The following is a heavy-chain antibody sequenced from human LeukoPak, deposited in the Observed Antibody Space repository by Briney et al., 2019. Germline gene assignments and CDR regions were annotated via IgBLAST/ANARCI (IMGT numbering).Heavy chain of an antibody. V-gene: IGHV3-23*01. J-gene: IGHJ4*02. CDR3: AKGHSSSWYAW. D-gene: IGHD6-13*01. CDR1: GFTFSSYA. CDR2: ISSSGDST. Sequence: GGSLRLSCAASGFTFSSYAMSWVRQAPGKGLEWVSLISSSGDSTYYADSVKGRFTISRDNPKNTLSLQMNSLRAEDTAVYYCAKGHSSSWYAWWGQGTLVTVSS.